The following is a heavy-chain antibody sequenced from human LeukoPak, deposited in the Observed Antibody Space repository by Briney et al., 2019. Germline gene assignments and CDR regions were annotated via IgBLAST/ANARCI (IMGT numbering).Heavy chain of an antibody. V-gene: IGHV4-39*01. CDR2: IYYSGST. D-gene: IGHD3-9*01. CDR3: ARLRKGRYFDYIFDF. J-gene: IGHJ4*02. CDR1: GASVSDTSFY. Sequence: SETLSLTCAVSGASVSDTSFYWGWIRQPPGKGLQWIGNIYYSGSTYYNPSLNSRLTMSVDTSRNQFSLTMTPMAAADTAVYYCARLRKGRYFDYIFDFCGQGTLVTVSS.